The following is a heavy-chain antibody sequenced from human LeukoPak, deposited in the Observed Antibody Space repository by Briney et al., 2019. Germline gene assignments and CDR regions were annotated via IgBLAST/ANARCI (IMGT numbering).Heavy chain of an antibody. D-gene: IGHD6-13*01. Sequence: PSETLSLTCTVSGVSLPGYFWSWIRQPPGKGLEWLGYVFYSGDTRYNPSLESRVTTSVDTSRKQFSLRLTSVTAADTAVYYCATIGPSVAAEGYWGQGILITVSS. V-gene: IGHV4-59*08. CDR1: GVSLPGYF. CDR2: VFYSGDT. CDR3: ATIGPSVAAEGY. J-gene: IGHJ4*02.